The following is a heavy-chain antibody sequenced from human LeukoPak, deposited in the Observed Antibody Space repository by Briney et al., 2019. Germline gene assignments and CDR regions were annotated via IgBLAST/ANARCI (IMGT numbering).Heavy chain of an antibody. CDR3: AGYTRRWLQIDY. Sequence: GASVKVSCKASGYTFTGYYMHWVRQAPGQGLEWMGGIIPIFGTANYAQKFQGRVTITADESTSTAYMELSSLRSEDTAVYYCAGYTRRWLQIDYWGQGTLVTVSS. V-gene: IGHV1-69*13. CDR1: GYTFTGYY. CDR2: IIPIFGTA. D-gene: IGHD5-24*01. J-gene: IGHJ4*02.